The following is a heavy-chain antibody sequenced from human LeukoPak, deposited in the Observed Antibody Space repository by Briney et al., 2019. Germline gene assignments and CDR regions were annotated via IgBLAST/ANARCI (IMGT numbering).Heavy chain of an antibody. V-gene: IGHV4-34*01. CDR2: ISHSGRT. J-gene: IGHJ4*02. D-gene: IGHD7-27*01. Sequence: KPSETLSLTCAVSGVSFSGSYWSWIRQPPGKGPEWVGEISHSGRTSYNPSLKSRVTISLDTSKNQFSLRLTFVTAADTAVYYCTKTSPGVPLEFWGQGTLVTVSS. CDR1: GVSFSGSY. CDR3: TKTSPGVPLEF.